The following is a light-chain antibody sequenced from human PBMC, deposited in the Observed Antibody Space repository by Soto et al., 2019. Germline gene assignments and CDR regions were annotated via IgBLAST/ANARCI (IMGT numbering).Light chain of an antibody. V-gene: IGKV3-11*01. CDR2: DAS. CDR1: QSVSNNY. CDR3: QQRSNWPRT. J-gene: IGKJ1*01. Sequence: EIVLTQSPGTLSLSPGERATLSCRASQSVSNNYLAWYHQKPGQAPRLLIYDASNRATGIPARFSGSGSGTDFTLTISSLEPEDFAVYYCQQRSNWPRTFGQGTKV.